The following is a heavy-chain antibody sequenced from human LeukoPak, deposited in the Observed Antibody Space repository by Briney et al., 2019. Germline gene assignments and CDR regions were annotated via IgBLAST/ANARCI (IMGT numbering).Heavy chain of an antibody. CDR1: GFTFSTYP. CDR3: ARGGLVGPTPYLDS. Sequence: GGALRLSCASSGFTFSTYPMYWVRQAPGRGPEYVSGINNNGDRTYYAKSVKGRFTISRDNSKNTLYLQVGSLRAEDMAVYYCARGGLVGPTPYLDSWGQGTLVTVSS. V-gene: IGHV3-64*01. CDR2: INNNGDRT. J-gene: IGHJ4*02. D-gene: IGHD1-26*01.